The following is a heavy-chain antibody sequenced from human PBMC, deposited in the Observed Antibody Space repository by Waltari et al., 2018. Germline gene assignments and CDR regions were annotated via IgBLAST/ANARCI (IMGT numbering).Heavy chain of an antibody. Sequence: QVQLQESGPGLLKPSETLSLTCTVSGGSISSYYWNWIRQSPGKGLEWIGYIYYSGYSSFNPSLKSRVSLSVDTSKNQFSLKLNSVTAADTAVYYCARTTEMATSQVYGMDVWGQGTTVTVSS. D-gene: IGHD5-12*01. CDR2: IYYSGYS. V-gene: IGHV4-59*12. CDR1: GGSISSYY. CDR3: ARTTEMATSQVYGMDV. J-gene: IGHJ6*02.